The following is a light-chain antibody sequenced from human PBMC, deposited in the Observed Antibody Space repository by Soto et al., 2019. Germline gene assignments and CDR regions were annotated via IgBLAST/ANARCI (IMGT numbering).Light chain of an antibody. J-gene: IGKJ5*01. Sequence: DIVMTQSPLSLPVTPGEPASISCRSSQSLLHSNGYNYLDWYLQKPGQSPQLLIYLGSNRSSGVPSRFSGSGSGTDFTLTISSLQPEDFATYYCQQSYSTLLSGFGQGTRLEIK. CDR3: QQSYSTLLSG. V-gene: IGKV2-28*01. CDR1: QSLLHSNGYNY. CDR2: LGS.